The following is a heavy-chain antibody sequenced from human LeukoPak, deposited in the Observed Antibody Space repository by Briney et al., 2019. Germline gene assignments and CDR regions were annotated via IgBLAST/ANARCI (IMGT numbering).Heavy chain of an antibody. D-gene: IGHD1-1*01. CDR3: ASRTTGTPYYLDY. J-gene: IGHJ4*02. CDR2: IYYSGST. Sequence: SETLSLTCTVSGVSISSYYWGWVRQPPGKGLEWGGYIYYSGSTNYNPSLKSRVTISEDTSKNQFSLKLSSVTAADTAVYYCASRTTGTPYYLDYWGQGTLVTVSS. CDR1: GVSISSYY. V-gene: IGHV4-59*01.